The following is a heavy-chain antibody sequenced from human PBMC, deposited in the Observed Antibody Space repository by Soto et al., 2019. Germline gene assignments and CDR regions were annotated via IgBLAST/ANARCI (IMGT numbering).Heavy chain of an antibody. CDR3: TREGSAPYYYYGMDV. V-gene: IGHV1-18*01. CDR2: INTHNGNT. D-gene: IGHD3-10*01. Sequence: ASVKVSCKASGYTFTTYGISWVRQDPREGLEWLGWINTHNGNTNYAQNLQGRVFMTADTSTNTAYMELRSLRSDDTAIYYCTREGSAPYYYYGMDVWGQGTTVTVSS. J-gene: IGHJ6*02. CDR1: GYTFTTYG.